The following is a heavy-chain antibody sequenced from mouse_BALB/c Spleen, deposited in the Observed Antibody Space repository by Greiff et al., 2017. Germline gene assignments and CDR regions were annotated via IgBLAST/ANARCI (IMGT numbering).Heavy chain of an antibody. V-gene: IGHV5-6-5*01. CDR2: ISSGGST. CDR1: GFTFSSYA. Sequence: EVMLVESGGGLVKPGGSLKLSCAASGFTFSSYAMSWVRQTPEKRLEWVASISSGGSTYYPDSVKGRFTISRDNARNILYLQMSSLRSEDTAMYYCARAGFYYGFDYWGQGTTLTVSS. J-gene: IGHJ2*01. CDR3: ARAGFYYGFDY. D-gene: IGHD1-1*01.